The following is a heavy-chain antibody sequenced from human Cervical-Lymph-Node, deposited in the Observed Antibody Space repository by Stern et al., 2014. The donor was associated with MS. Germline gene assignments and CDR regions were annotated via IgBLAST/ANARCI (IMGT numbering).Heavy chain of an antibody. CDR2: AWYDGSTA. CDR3: ARGHIPYAYNYLFDY. J-gene: IGHJ4*02. D-gene: IGHD5-24*01. CDR1: GFTFSSYG. V-gene: IGHV3-33*01. Sequence: VQLVQSGGGVVQPGTSVRLSCAASGFTFSSYGMHWVRQAPGKGLEWVALAWYDGSTAYYTNSVKGRFTISRDNSKNTLSLQMNSLTAEDTAVYYCARGHIPYAYNYLFDYWGQGTLVTVSS.